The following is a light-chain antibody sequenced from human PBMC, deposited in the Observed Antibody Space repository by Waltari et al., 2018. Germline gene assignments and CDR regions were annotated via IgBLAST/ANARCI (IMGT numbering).Light chain of an antibody. CDR2: KTS. V-gene: IGKV1-5*03. CDR1: QSINSW. CDR3: QQYDSLWT. Sequence: DIQTTQSPSTLSASVGDRVTITCRASQSINSWLAWYQQKPGKAPKLLIYKTSNLESGVPSRFSGSGTGTEFTLTISSLQPDDFATYYCQQYDSLWTFGQGTKVEIK. J-gene: IGKJ1*01.